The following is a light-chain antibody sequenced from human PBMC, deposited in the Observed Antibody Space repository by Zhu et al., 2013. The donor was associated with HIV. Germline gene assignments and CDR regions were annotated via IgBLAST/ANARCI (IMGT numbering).Light chain of an antibody. V-gene: IGKV3-20*01. Sequence: EIVLTQSPGTLSLSPGERATLSCRASQSITSNYLAWYQQNPGQAPRLLIYDASSRATGIPDRFSGSGSGTDFTLTISRLEPEDFAVYYCQQYGNSPPYSFGQGTKLEIK. CDR1: QSITSNY. CDR3: QQYGNSPPYS. J-gene: IGKJ2*03. CDR2: DAS.